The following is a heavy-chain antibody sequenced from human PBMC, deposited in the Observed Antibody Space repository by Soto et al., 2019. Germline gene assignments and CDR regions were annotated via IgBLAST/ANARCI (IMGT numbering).Heavy chain of an antibody. J-gene: IGHJ4*02. V-gene: IGHV4-4*02. D-gene: IGHD3-10*01. Sequence: QVQLQESGPGLVKPSGTLSLTCAVSGGSISSSNWWSWVRQPPGTGLEWIGEIYHSGSTNYNPSLKRRVTISVDKSKNQVSLKLSAVTAADTAVYYCARGGPERKGFGELLPSTAYWGQGTLVTVSS. CDR3: ARGGPERKGFGELLPSTAY. CDR1: GGSISSSNW. CDR2: IYHSGST.